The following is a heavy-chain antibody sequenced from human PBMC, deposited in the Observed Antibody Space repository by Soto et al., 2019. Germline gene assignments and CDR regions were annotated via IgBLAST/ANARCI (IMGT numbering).Heavy chain of an antibody. CDR1: GCYISSYY. CDR2: TYYSGST. V-gene: IGHV4-59*01. CDR3: ARFVGATKVLDY. J-gene: IGHJ4*02. Sequence: SENLSLPCPVSGCYISSYYWSWIRQPPGKGLEWIGYTYYSGSTNYNPSLKSRVTISVDTSKNQFPLKLSSVTAADTAVYYCARFVGATKVLDYWGQGTLVTVSS. D-gene: IGHD1-26*01.